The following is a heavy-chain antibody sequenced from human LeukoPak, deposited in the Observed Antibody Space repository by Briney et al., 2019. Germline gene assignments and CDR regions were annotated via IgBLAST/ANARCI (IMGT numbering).Heavy chain of an antibody. D-gene: IGHD2-21*02. CDR3: ARDSAVVTAIDY. Sequence: GGSLRLSCAASGFTFSSYSMNWVRQAPGKGLEWVSSISSSSSYIYYADSVKGRFTISRDNAKNSLYLQMNSLRAEDTAVYYCARDSAVVTAIDYWGQGTLVTVSS. J-gene: IGHJ4*02. CDR2: ISSSSSYI. CDR1: GFTFSSYS. V-gene: IGHV3-21*01.